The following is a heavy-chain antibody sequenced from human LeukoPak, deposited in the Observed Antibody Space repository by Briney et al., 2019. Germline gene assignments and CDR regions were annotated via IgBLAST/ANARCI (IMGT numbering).Heavy chain of an antibody. V-gene: IGHV3-23*01. CDR3: AKIVGVAEQIHDY. J-gene: IGHJ4*02. CDR2: ISGSGGST. CDR1: GFTFSSYA. Sequence: GGPLRLSCAASGFTFSSYAMSWVRQAPGKGLEWVSVISGSGGSTYYADSVKGRFTISRDNSKNTLYLQMNSLRAEDMAVYYCAKIVGVAEQIHDYWGQGTLVTVSS. D-gene: IGHD2-21*01.